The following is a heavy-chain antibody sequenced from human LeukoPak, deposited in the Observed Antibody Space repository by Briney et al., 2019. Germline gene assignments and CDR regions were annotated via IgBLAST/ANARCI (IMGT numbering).Heavy chain of an antibody. J-gene: IGHJ6*04. CDR3: ARDLRRAVAGHYYYYGMDV. V-gene: IGHV4-34*01. D-gene: IGHD6-19*01. CDR2: INHSGST. CDR1: GGSFSGYY. Sequence: ASETLSLTCAVYGGSFSGYYWSWIRQLPGKGLEWIGEINHSGSTNYNPSLKSRVTISVDTSKNQFSLKLSSVTAADTAVYYCARDLRRAVAGHYYYYGMDVWGKGTTVTVSS.